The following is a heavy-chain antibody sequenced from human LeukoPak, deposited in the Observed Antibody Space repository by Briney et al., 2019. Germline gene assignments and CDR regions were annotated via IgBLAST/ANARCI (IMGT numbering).Heavy chain of an antibody. Sequence: PGGSLRLSCAASGFTFSSYAMHWVRQAPGKGLEWVAVISYDGSNKYYADSVKGRFTISRDNSKNTLYLQMNSLRAEDTAVYCCARDTYAVAGNFDYWGQGTLVTVSS. CDR3: ARDTYAVAGNFDY. D-gene: IGHD6-19*01. V-gene: IGHV3-30*04. J-gene: IGHJ4*02. CDR1: GFTFSSYA. CDR2: ISYDGSNK.